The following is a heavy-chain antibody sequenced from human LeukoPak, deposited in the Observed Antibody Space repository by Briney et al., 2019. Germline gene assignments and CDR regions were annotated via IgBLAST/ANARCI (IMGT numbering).Heavy chain of an antibody. V-gene: IGHV1-18*04. CDR1: GYTFTSYG. J-gene: IGHJ4*02. Sequence: VASVKVSCKASGYTFTSYGISWVRQAPGQGLEWMGWISAYNGNTNYAQKPRGRVTMTTDTSTSTAYMELRSLRSDDTAVYYCARSPLGYCSSTSCEDPWFDYWGQGTLVTVSS. CDR3: ARSPLGYCSSTSCEDPWFDY. D-gene: IGHD2-2*01. CDR2: ISAYNGNT.